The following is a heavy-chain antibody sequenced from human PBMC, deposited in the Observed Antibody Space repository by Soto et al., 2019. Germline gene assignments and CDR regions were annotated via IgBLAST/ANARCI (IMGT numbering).Heavy chain of an antibody. D-gene: IGHD3-10*01. CDR2: INPSGGST. J-gene: IGHJ4*02. CDR1: GYIFTNYY. V-gene: IGHV1-46*01. Sequence: ASVKVSCKASGYIFTNYYMHWVRQAPGQGPEWMGLINPSGGSTTYAQKFQGRVTMTRDTSTTTVYMELSSLRSEDTAVYYCARGSGTYVLFDYWGQGTLVTVSS. CDR3: ARGSGTYVLFDY.